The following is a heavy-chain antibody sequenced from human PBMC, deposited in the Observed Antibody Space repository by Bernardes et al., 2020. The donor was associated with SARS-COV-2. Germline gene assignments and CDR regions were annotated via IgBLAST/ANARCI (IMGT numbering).Heavy chain of an antibody. J-gene: IGHJ4*02. CDR2: TSGSGAST. CDR1: GFAFSRYA. D-gene: IGHD1-26*01. Sequence: GGSLRLSCASCGFAFSRYAMSWVPQAPGKGLEWVSFTSGSGASTYYADSVKGRFTISRDNSKNTLYLQMDSLRDEDTAIYFCAKDHKWELLLEYFDSWGQGTLVTVSS. CDR3: AKDHKWELLLEYFDS. V-gene: IGHV3-23*01.